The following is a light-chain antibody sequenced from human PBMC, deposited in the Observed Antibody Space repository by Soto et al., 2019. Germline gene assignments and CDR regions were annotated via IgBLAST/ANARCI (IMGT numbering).Light chain of an antibody. V-gene: IGKV1-17*01. Sequence: DIRMTQSPSSLSASVGDRVIITCRASQGIGDDLGWYQQKPGKAPKRLIYAASSLQSGVPSRFSGSGSGTDFTLTISSLQPDDFASYYCLQHNTYPWTFGPGTKVEVK. J-gene: IGKJ1*01. CDR3: LQHNTYPWT. CDR2: AAS. CDR1: QGIGDD.